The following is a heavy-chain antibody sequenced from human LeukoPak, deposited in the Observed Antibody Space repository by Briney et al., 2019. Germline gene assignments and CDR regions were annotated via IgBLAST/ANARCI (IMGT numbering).Heavy chain of an antibody. CDR3: AKQYTDSWNGCFDP. Sequence: PSETLSLTCTVSGGSISSSSYYWGLIRQPPGKGLELIGSIYYSGTTYYNPSLKSRVTISVDTSKGQFSLKLSSVNAADTAVYYCAKQYTDSWNGCFDPWGQGTLVTVSS. CDR2: IYYSGTT. J-gene: IGHJ5*02. V-gene: IGHV4-39*01. D-gene: IGHD1-1*01. CDR1: GGSISSSSYY.